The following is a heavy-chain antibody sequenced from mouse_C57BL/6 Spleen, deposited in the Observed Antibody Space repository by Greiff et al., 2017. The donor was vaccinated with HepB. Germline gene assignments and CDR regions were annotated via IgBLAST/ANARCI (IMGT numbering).Heavy chain of an antibody. Sequence: QVQLKQPGAELVKPGASVKLSCKASGYTFTSYWMHWVKQRPGQGLEWIGMIHPNSGSTNYNEKFKSKATLTVDKSSSTAYMQLSSLTSEDSAVYYCAREDTTVVATDWFAYWGQGTLVTVSA. D-gene: IGHD1-1*01. CDR1: GYTFTSYW. CDR2: IHPNSGST. J-gene: IGHJ3*01. V-gene: IGHV1-64*01. CDR3: AREDTTVVATDWFAY.